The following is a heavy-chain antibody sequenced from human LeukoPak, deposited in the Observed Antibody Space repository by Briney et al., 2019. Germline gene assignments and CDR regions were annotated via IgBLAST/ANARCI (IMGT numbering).Heavy chain of an antibody. CDR1: GFTFSSYS. Sequence: GGSLRLSCAASGFTFSSYSMNWVRQAPGKGLEWVSSISSSSSYIYYADSVKGRFTISRDNAKNSLYLQMNSLRAEDTAVYYCARDGRGLGNYFDYWGQGTLVTVSS. CDR2: ISSSSSYI. J-gene: IGHJ4*02. D-gene: IGHD3-10*01. CDR3: ARDGRGLGNYFDY. V-gene: IGHV3-21*01.